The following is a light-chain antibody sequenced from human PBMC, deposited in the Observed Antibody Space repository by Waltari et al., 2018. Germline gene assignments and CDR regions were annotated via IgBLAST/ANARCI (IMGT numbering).Light chain of an antibody. CDR2: DAS. Sequence: DIQMTQSPSSLSASVGVRVTITCRASQGISNSLNWYQQKPGKAPQRLIYDASSLQSGVPSRFSGSGSGTVFTLTISSLQPEDFATYYCLQYNSAPRTFGQGTKVEIK. V-gene: IGKV1-17*01. CDR3: LQYNSAPRT. CDR1: QGISNS. J-gene: IGKJ1*01.